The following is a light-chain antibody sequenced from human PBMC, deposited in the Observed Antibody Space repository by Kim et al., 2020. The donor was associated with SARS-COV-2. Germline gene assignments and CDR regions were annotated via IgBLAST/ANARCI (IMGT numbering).Light chain of an antibody. Sequence: RATINCKSRQSVLYSSNNKNYLAWYQQKPGQPPKLLIYWASTRESGVPDRFSGSGSGTDFTLTISSLQAEDVAVYYCQQYYSTPLTFGGGTKLEI. CDR2: WAS. CDR3: QQYYSTPLT. V-gene: IGKV4-1*01. CDR1: QSVLYSSNNKNY. J-gene: IGKJ4*01.